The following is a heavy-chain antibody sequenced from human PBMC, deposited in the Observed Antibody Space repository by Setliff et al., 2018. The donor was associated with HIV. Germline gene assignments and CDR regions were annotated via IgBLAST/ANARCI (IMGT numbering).Heavy chain of an antibody. J-gene: IGHJ4*02. D-gene: IGHD2-15*01. V-gene: IGHV1-8*02. CDR1: GYTFATYD. CDR3: ARGYASGSGSYYYDY. Sequence: GASVKVSCKPSGYTFATYDINWVRQAAGQGLEWLGWVNPYSGNSGYAQKFHGRLTMTRDTSRGTAHMGLRSLRSDDTAVYFCARGYASGSGSYYYDYWGQGTQVTVSS. CDR2: VNPYSGNS.